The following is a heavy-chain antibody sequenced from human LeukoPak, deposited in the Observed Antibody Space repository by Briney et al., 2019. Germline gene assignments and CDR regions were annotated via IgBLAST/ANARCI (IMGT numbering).Heavy chain of an antibody. V-gene: IGHV3-23*01. CDR3: AKTLRSGYYTGSFDY. CDR1: VFTFNSYA. D-gene: IGHD3-3*01. J-gene: IGHJ4*02. Sequence: GGSLRLSCAASVFTFNSYAMSWVRQAPGKGLEWGSAISGSGGSTYYADSVKGRFTIYRDNSKNTLYLQMNSLRAEDTAVYYCAKTLRSGYYTGSFDYWGQGTLVTVSS. CDR2: ISGSGGST.